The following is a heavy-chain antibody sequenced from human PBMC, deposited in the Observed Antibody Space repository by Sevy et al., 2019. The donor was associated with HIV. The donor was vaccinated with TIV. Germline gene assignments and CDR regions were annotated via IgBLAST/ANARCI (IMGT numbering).Heavy chain of an antibody. CDR2: ISSSSSTI. V-gene: IGHV3-48*02. Sequence: GGSLRLSCAASGFTFSSYSMIWVRQAPGKGLEWVSYISSSSSTIYYADSVKGRFTISRDNAKNSLYLQMNSLRDEDTAVYYCARDREEYYGSGSYYSPPLYYYGMDVWGQRTTVTVSS. J-gene: IGHJ6*02. CDR3: ARDREEYYGSGSYYSPPLYYYGMDV. CDR1: GFTFSSYS. D-gene: IGHD3-10*01.